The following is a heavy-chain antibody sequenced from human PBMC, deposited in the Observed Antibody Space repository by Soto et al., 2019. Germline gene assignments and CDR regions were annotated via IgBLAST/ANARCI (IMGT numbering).Heavy chain of an antibody. Sequence: QVQLQESGPGLVKPSGTLSLTCAVSGGSISSSNWWNWVRQPPGKGLEWIGEIYHSGSTNYNPSLKSRVTISVDKSKNQFSLTLSSVTAADTAVYYCARAHRLAVAGAFDYWGLGTLVTVSS. CDR1: GGSISSSNW. J-gene: IGHJ4*02. CDR3: ARAHRLAVAGAFDY. V-gene: IGHV4-4*02. D-gene: IGHD6-19*01. CDR2: IYHSGST.